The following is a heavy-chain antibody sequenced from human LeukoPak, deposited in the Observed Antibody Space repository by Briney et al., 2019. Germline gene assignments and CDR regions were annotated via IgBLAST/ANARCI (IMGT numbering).Heavy chain of an antibody. CDR3: ARTGRGYYDFWSGYPRAAFDI. Sequence: SQTLSLTCTVSGGSISSGDYYWSWICQPPGKGLEWIGYIYYSGSTYYNPSLKSRVTISVDTSKNQFSLKLSSVTAADTAVYYCARTGRGYYDFWSGYPRAAFDIWGQGTMVTVSS. V-gene: IGHV4-30-4*08. CDR1: GGSISSGDYY. CDR2: IYYSGST. D-gene: IGHD3-3*01. J-gene: IGHJ3*02.